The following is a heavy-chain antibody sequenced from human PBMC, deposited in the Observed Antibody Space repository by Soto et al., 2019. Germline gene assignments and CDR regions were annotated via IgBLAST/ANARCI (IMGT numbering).Heavy chain of an antibody. CDR3: ALLPGARNWFDP. V-gene: IGHV4-4*02. J-gene: IGHJ5*02. D-gene: IGHD2-2*01. CDR2: IYHSGST. Sequence: PSETLSLTCAVSSGSISSSNWWGWVRQPPGKGLEWIGEIYHSGSTNYNPSLKSRVTISVDQSKNQFSLKLSSVTAADTAVYYCALLPGARNWFDPWGQGTLVTVSS. CDR1: SGSISSSNW.